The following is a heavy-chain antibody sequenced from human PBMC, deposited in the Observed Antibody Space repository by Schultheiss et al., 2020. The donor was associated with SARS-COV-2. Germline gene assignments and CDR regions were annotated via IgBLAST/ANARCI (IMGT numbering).Heavy chain of an antibody. D-gene: IGHD3-22*01. V-gene: IGHV2-26*01. CDR3: AHRSTIVDSFDY. CDR1: GFSLSNARMG. CDR2: IFSNDEK. Sequence: SGPTLVKPTETLTLTCTVSGFSLSNARMGVSWIRQPPGKALEWLAHIFSNDEKSYSTSLKSRLTISKDTSKSQVVLTMTNMDPVDTATYYCAHRSTIVDSFDYWGQGTLVTVSS. J-gene: IGHJ4*02.